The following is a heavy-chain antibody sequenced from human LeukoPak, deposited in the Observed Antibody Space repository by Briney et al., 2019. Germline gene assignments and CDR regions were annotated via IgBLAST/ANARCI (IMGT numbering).Heavy chain of an antibody. D-gene: IGHD4-23*01. CDR2: IYYSGST. V-gene: IGHV4-59*01. Sequence: PSETLSLTCTVSGGSISSYYWSWIRQPPGKGLEWIGYIYYSGSTNYSPSLKSRVTISVDTSKNQFSLKLSSVTAADTAVYYCARGPYGGNQNDAFDIWGQGTMVTVSS. CDR3: ARGPYGGNQNDAFDI. CDR1: GGSISSYY. J-gene: IGHJ3*02.